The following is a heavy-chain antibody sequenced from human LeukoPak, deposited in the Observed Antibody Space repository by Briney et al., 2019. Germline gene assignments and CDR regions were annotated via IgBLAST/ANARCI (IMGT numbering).Heavy chain of an antibody. J-gene: IGHJ3*02. CDR3: ARRGYSYDYAFDI. D-gene: IGHD5-18*01. CDR2: IYYSGST. CDR1: GGFISSSSYY. Sequence: SETLSLTCTVSGGFISSSSYYWGWIRQPPGKGLEWIGSIYYSGSTYYSPSLKSRVTISVDTSISTAYLQWSSLKASDTAMYYCARRGYSYDYAFDIWGQGTMVTVSS. V-gene: IGHV4-39*07.